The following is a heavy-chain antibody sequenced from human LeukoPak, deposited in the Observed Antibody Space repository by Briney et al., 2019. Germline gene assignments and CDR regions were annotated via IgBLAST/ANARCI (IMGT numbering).Heavy chain of an antibody. V-gene: IGHV3-7*01. Sequence: PGGSLRLSCAASGLTFNNYWMSWVRQAPGKGLEWVANIKQDGSEKYYVDSVKGRFTIPRDNAKNSLYLQMNSLRAEDTAVYYCARDDNWNYEDYWRQGTLVTVSS. J-gene: IGHJ4*02. CDR2: IKQDGSEK. D-gene: IGHD1-7*01. CDR3: ARDDNWNYEDY. CDR1: GLTFNNYW.